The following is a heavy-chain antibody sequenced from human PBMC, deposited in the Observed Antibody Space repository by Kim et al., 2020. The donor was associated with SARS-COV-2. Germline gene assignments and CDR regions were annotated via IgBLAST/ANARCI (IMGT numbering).Heavy chain of an antibody. Sequence: TNYSPSFQGHVTISADKSISTAYLQWSSLKASDTAMYYCAREDLPRYFDLWGRGTLVTVSS. CDR3: AREDLPRYFDL. J-gene: IGHJ2*01. V-gene: IGHV5-10-1*01. CDR2: T.